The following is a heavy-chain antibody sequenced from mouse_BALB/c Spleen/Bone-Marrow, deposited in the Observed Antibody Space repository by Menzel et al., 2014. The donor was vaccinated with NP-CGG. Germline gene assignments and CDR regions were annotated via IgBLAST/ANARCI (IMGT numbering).Heavy chain of an antibody. J-gene: IGHJ1*01. D-gene: IGHD2-3*01. CDR3: TSYDGCYYWYCDG. CDR2: INPDSSTI. Sequence: EVQGVESGGGLVQPGGSLKLSCAASGFDFSRYWMSWVRQAPGKGLEWIGEINPDSSTINYTPSLKDKFIISRDNAKNTLYLQMDKVRSEDTALYYCTSYDGCYYWYCDGWGAGTTVTVS. V-gene: IGHV4-1*02. CDR1: GFDFSRYW.